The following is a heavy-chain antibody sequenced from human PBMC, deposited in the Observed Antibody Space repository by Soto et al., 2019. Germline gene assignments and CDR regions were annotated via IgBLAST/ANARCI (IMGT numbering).Heavy chain of an antibody. CDR1: GFTFSSYG. CDR3: AKGPRGFDP. Sequence: LRLSCAASGFTFSSYGMHWVRQAPGKGLEWVAVISYDGSNKYYADSVKGRFTISRDNSKNTLYLQMNSLRAEDTAVYYCAKGPRGFDPWGQGTLVTVSS. J-gene: IGHJ5*02. CDR2: ISYDGSNK. V-gene: IGHV3-30*18.